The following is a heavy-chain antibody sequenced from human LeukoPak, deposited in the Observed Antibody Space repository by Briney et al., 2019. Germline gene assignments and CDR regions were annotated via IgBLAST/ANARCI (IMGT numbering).Heavy chain of an antibody. CDR2: MNPNSGNT. D-gene: IGHD1-7*01. Sequence: ASVKVSCKASGYTFTSYDINWVRQATGQGLEWMGWMNPNSGNTGYAQKFQGRVTMTRNTSISTAYMELSSLRSEDTAVYHCARGRLELLKRWFDPWGQGTLVTVSS. CDR3: ARGRLELLKRWFDP. J-gene: IGHJ5*02. CDR1: GYTFTSYD. V-gene: IGHV1-8*01.